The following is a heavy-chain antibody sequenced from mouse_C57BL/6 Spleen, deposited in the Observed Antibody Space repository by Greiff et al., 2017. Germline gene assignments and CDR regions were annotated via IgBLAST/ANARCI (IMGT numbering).Heavy chain of an antibody. J-gene: IGHJ3*01. CDR3: TREGYYVAGRFAY. V-gene: IGHV1-15*01. Sequence: VQLQQSGAELVRPGASVTLSCKASGYTFTDYEMHWVKQTPVHGLEWIGAIDPETGGTAYNQKFKGKAILTADKSSSTAYMELRSLTPEDSAVYYCTREGYYVAGRFAYWGQGTLVTVSA. D-gene: IGHD2-1*01. CDR1: GYTFTDYE. CDR2: IDPETGGT.